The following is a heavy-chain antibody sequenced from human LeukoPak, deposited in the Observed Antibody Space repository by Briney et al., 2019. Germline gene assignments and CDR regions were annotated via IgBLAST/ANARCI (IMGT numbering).Heavy chain of an antibody. CDR3: ARGRGYCSSTSCSNWFDP. V-gene: IGHV4-34*01. Sequence: SETLSLTCAVYGGSFSGYYWSWIRQPPGKGLEWIGEINHSGSTNCNPSLKSRVTISVDTSKNQFSLKLSSVTAADTAVYYCARGRGYCSSTSCSNWFDPWGQGTLVTVSS. J-gene: IGHJ5*02. CDR2: INHSGST. D-gene: IGHD2-2*01. CDR1: GGSFSGYY.